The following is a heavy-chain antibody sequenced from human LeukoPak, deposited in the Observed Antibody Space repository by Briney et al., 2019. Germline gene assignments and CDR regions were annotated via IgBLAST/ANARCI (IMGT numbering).Heavy chain of an antibody. Sequence: SETLSLTCAVYGGSFSGYYWSWIRQPPGKGLEWIGEINHSGSTNYNPSLKSRVTISVDTSKNQFSLKLSSVTAADTAVYYCASGIYSSSWYYFDYWGQGTLVTVSS. CDR1: GGSFSGYY. CDR3: ASGIYSSSWYYFDY. V-gene: IGHV4-34*01. D-gene: IGHD6-13*01. CDR2: INHSGST. J-gene: IGHJ4*02.